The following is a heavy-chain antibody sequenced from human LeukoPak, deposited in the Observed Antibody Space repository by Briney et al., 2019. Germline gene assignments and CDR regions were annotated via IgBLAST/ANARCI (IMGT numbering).Heavy chain of an antibody. Sequence: PGGSLRLSCAASGFTFSSYSMNWVRQAPGKGLEWVSVIYSGGSTYYADSVKGRFTISRDNSKNTLYLQMNSLRAEDTAVYYCAREPRTRASYYYYGMDVWGQGTTVTVSS. V-gene: IGHV3-53*01. CDR2: IYSGGST. CDR1: GFTFSSYS. J-gene: IGHJ6*02. CDR3: AREPRTRASYYYYGMDV.